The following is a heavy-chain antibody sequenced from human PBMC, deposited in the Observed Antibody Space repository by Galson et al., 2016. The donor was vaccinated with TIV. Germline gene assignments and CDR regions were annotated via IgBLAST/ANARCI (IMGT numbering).Heavy chain of an antibody. CDR3: ARRGREETNEGGLDV. J-gene: IGHJ6*02. D-gene: IGHD1-1*01. CDR1: GNSFTGSW. V-gene: IGHV5-51*01. Sequence: QSGAEVKKPGESLKISCKGSGNSFTGSWIDWVRQVPGEGLEWMGVIYPGDSDTKYSPAFHGHVTISVDTSISTAFLEWSSPKASDTAIYYCARRGREETNEGGLDVWGQGTTVTVSS. CDR2: IYPGDSDT.